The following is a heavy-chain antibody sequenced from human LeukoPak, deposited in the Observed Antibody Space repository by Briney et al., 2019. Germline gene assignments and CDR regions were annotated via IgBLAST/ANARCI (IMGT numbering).Heavy chain of an antibody. CDR3: AKDPDYGDYYFDY. J-gene: IGHJ4*02. CDR2: IWYDGSNK. V-gene: IGHV3-33*06. Sequence: GRSLRHSCAASGFTFSSYGMHWVRQAPGKGLEWVAVIWYDGSNKYYADSVKGRFTISRDNSKNTLYLQMNSLRAEDTAVYYCAKDPDYGDYYFDYWGQGTLVTVSS. D-gene: IGHD4-17*01. CDR1: GFTFSSYG.